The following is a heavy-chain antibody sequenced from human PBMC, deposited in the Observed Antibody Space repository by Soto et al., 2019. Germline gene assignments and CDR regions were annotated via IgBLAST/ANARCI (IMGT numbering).Heavy chain of an antibody. J-gene: IGHJ5*02. CDR2: IYPDNSNT. D-gene: IGHD3-10*01. V-gene: IGHV5-51*01. CDR1: GHNFAGYW. Sequence: GESLKISGKGSGHNFAGYWIAWVRQMPGKVLEWMGIIYPDNSNTRYSRSFQGQVTISADKAIGTAYLQRRRLRASATDVYSCARHGPTAPPLPLLWFEPWGQGTQVTVSS. CDR3: ARHGPTAPPLPLLWFEP.